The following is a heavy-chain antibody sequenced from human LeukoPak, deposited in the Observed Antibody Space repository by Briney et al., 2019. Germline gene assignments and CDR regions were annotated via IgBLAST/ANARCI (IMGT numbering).Heavy chain of an antibody. J-gene: IGHJ4*02. CDR3: ARARYEVRGVSGFDY. D-gene: IGHD3-10*01. CDR1: GGSISSSSYY. Sequence: PSETLSLTCTVSGGSISSSSYYWGWIRQPPGKGLERIGSIYYSGSTNYNPSLKSRVTISVDTSKNQFSLKLSSVTAADTAVYYCARARYEVRGVSGFDYWGQGTLVTVSS. CDR2: IYYSGST. V-gene: IGHV4-39*07.